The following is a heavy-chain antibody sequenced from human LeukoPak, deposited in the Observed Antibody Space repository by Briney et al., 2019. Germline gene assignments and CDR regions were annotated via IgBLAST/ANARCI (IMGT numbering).Heavy chain of an antibody. V-gene: IGHV1-3*01. Sequence: AASVKVSCKASGYTFTSYAMHWVRQAPGQRLEWMGWINAGNGNTKYSQKLQGRVTITRDTSASTAYTELSSLRSEDTAVYYCARDLVYGDYFDYWGQGTLVTVSS. CDR3: ARDLVYGDYFDY. J-gene: IGHJ4*02. CDR2: INAGNGNT. CDR1: GYTFTSYA. D-gene: IGHD4-17*01.